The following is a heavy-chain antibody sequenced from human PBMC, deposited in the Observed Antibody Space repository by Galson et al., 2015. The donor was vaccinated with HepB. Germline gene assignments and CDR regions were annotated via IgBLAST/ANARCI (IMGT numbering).Heavy chain of an antibody. J-gene: IGHJ4*02. Sequence: SLRLSCAASGFTFSDYYMSWVRQAPGKGLEWVSIITWSGDTTYHTDSVKGRFTISRDNSKNSLSLQMNSLRVEDMAVYYCARDRSGSIDYWGQGSLVTVSS. CDR1: GFTFSDYY. CDR3: ARDRSGSIDY. D-gene: IGHD3-10*01. V-gene: IGHV3-11*01. CDR2: ITWSGDTT.